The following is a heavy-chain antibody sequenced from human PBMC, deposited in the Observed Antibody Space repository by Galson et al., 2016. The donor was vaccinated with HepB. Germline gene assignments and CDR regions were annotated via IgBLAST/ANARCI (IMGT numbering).Heavy chain of an antibody. CDR3: AKDFGWDGPWTGH. V-gene: IGHV3-30*18. CDR1: GFTFSSYG. Sequence: SLRLSCAAAGFTFSSYGMHWVRQAPGKGLEWVAVISYNGGKTSYADSVKGRFTISRDNTKNSLYLQMTSLRAEDTAVYYYAKDFGWDGPWTGHWGQGTLVTVSS. D-gene: IGHD1-26*01. J-gene: IGHJ4*02. CDR2: ISYNGGKT.